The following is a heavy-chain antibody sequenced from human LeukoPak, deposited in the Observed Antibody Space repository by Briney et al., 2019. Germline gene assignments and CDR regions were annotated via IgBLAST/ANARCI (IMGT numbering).Heavy chain of an antibody. D-gene: IGHD3-22*01. V-gene: IGHV4-59*12. J-gene: IGHJ2*01. CDR2: IYSSGST. CDR3: ARDRIITMIVGFNQGYFDL. Sequence: SETLSLTCTVSGGSISSYYWSWIRQPPGKGLEWIGYIYSSGSTYYNAPLQSRVTISIETSKNQFSLKLSSVSAADTAVYYCARDRIITMIVGFNQGYFDLWGRGTLVTVSS. CDR1: GGSISSYY.